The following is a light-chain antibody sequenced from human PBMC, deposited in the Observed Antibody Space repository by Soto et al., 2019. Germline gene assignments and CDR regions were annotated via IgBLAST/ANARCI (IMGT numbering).Light chain of an antibody. CDR3: CSYASGGTYV. Sequence: QSALTQPASVSGSPGQSITISCTGTSSDIGSYNLVSWYQQHPGKAPKLMICEGSKRPAGVSDRLSGSRSGNTASLTISGLQAEDEADYYCCSYASGGTYVFGTGTKLTVL. CDR2: EGS. J-gene: IGLJ1*01. CDR1: SSDIGSYNL. V-gene: IGLV2-23*01.